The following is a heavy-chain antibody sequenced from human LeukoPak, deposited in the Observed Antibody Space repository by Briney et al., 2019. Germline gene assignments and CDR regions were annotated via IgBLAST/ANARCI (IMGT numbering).Heavy chain of an antibody. J-gene: IGHJ6*02. Sequence: GGSLRLTCAASGFTFSSYAMHWVRQAPGKGLEWVAVISYDGSNKYYADSVKGRFTISRDNAKNSLYLQMNSLRAEDTAVYYCARVQSSSSWYVVRAYYYYGMDVWGQGTTVTVSS. CDR3: ARVQSSSSWYVVRAYYYYGMDV. CDR2: ISYDGSNK. V-gene: IGHV3-30-3*01. CDR1: GFTFSSYA. D-gene: IGHD6-13*01.